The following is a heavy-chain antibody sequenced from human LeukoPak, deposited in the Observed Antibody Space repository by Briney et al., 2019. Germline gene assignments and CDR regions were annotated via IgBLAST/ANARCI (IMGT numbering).Heavy chain of an antibody. Sequence: PSETLSLTCAVSGGSISSSCYCWGCIRQPPGKGLEWVVSIYYSGSNYSNPSLRGRITISVYTTKNQFSLKCITVTATAAALYFCAGGRRVATGWWPRALDYWGQGTLVTVSS. CDR2: IYYSGSN. V-gene: IGHV4-39*07. J-gene: IGHJ4*02. D-gene: IGHD5-12*01. CDR1: GGSISSSCYC. CDR3: AGGRRVATGWWPRALDY.